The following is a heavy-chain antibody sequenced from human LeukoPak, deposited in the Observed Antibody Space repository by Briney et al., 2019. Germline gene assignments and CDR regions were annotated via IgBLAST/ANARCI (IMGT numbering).Heavy chain of an antibody. CDR3: ARPYYYDSSGYYDAFDI. CDR2: ISYEGNNK. CDR1: GLTFSTYA. Sequence: GGSLRLSCAASGLTFSTYAMHWVRQGPGKGLEWVAGISYEGNNKYYADSVKGRFTISRDNSKNTLYLQMNSLRAEDTAVYYCARPYYYDSSGYYDAFDIWGQGTMVTVSS. V-gene: IGHV3-30-3*01. J-gene: IGHJ3*02. D-gene: IGHD3-22*01.